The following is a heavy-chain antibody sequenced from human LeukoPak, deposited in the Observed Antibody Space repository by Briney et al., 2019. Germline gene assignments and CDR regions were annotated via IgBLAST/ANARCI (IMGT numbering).Heavy chain of an antibody. CDR2: IYSGGST. CDR3: ARAHGDYELYYFDY. V-gene: IGHV3-53*01. J-gene: IGHJ4*02. CDR1: GFTVSSNY. D-gene: IGHD4-17*01. Sequence: GGSLRLSCAASGFTVSSNYMSWVRQAPGKGLEWVSVIYSGGSTYYADSVKGRFTISRDNSKNTLYLQMNSLRAEDTAVYYCARAHGDYELYYFDYWGQGTLVTVSS.